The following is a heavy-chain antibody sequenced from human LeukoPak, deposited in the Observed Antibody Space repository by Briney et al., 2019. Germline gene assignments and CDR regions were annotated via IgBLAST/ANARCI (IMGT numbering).Heavy chain of an antibody. Sequence: SETLSLTCTVSGGSISSSSYYWGWIRQPPGRGLEWIGSIYYSGSTYYNPSLKSRVTISVDTSKNQFSLKLSSVTAADTAVYYCASSYTMVRYNFDYRGQGTLVTVSS. CDR3: ASSYTMVRYNFDY. J-gene: IGHJ4*02. CDR1: GGSISSSSYY. D-gene: IGHD3-10*01. CDR2: IYYSGST. V-gene: IGHV4-39*07.